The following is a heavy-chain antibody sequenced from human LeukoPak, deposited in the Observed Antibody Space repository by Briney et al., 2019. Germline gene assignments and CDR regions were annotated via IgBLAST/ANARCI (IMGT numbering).Heavy chain of an antibody. J-gene: IGHJ4*02. V-gene: IGHV3-53*01. D-gene: IGHD3-22*01. CDR2: IYSGGST. Sequence: PGGSLRLSCAASGFTFSNYWMSWVRQAPGKGLEWVSVIYSGGSTYYADSVKGRFTISRDNSKNTLYLQMNSLRAEDTAVYYCAYSSGCYCDYWGQGTLVTVSS. CDR1: GFTFSNYW. CDR3: AYSSGCYCDY.